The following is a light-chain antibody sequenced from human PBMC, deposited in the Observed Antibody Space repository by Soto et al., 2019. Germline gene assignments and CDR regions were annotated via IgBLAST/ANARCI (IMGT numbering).Light chain of an antibody. CDR3: CSFAGGSTHVL. Sequence: QSALTQPRSVSGSPGQSVTISCAGTNSDVGAYNYVSWYQQHPGKAPKVMIHDVGKRPSGVPDRFSGSKSGNTASLTISGLQAEDEAEYYCCSFAGGSTHVLFGGGT. CDR1: NSDVGAYNY. V-gene: IGLV2-11*01. CDR2: DVG. J-gene: IGLJ2*01.